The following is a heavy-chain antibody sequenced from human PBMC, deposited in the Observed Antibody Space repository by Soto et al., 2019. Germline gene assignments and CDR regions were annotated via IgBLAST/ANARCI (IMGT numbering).Heavy chain of an antibody. Sequence: QVQLQESGPGLVKPSQTLSLTCTVSGGSISSGGYYWSWIRQHPGKVLEWIGYIYYSGSTYYNPSLKSRVTISVDTSKNQFSLKLSSVTAADTAVYYCARTRSGSYYDQYNWFDPWGQGTLVTVSS. V-gene: IGHV4-31*03. J-gene: IGHJ5*02. CDR3: ARTRSGSYYDQYNWFDP. D-gene: IGHD3-10*01. CDR2: IYYSGST. CDR1: GGSISSGGYY.